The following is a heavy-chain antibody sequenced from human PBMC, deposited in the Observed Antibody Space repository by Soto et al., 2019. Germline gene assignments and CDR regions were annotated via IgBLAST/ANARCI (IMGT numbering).Heavy chain of an antibody. CDR3: ARGLYSSGWFNWFDP. J-gene: IGHJ5*02. CDR1: GGSFSGYC. Sequence: SETLSLTCAVYGGSFSGYCWSWIRQPPGKGLEWIGEINHSGSTNYNPSLKSRVTISVDTSKNQFSLKLSSVTAADTAVYYCARGLYSSGWFNWFDPWGQGTLVTVSS. CDR2: INHSGST. D-gene: IGHD6-19*01. V-gene: IGHV4-34*01.